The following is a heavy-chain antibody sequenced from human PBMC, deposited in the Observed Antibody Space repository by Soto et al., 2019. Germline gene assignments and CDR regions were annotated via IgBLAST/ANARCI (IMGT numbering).Heavy chain of an antibody. V-gene: IGHV1-69*01. J-gene: IGHJ6*02. CDR3: ARRAMVRGVILSSYGMYV. CDR1: GGTFSSYA. CDR2: IIPIFGTA. Sequence: QVQLVQSGAEVKKPGSSVKVSCKASGGTFSSYAISWVRQAPGQGLEWMGGIIPIFGTANYAQKFQGRVTITADESTSTAYMELSSLRSEDTAVYYCARRAMVRGVILSSYGMYVWGQGTTVTVSS. D-gene: IGHD3-10*01.